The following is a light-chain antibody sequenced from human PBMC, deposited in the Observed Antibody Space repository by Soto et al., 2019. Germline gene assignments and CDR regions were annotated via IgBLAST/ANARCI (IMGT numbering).Light chain of an antibody. J-gene: IGKJ1*01. CDR1: HSVNSN. V-gene: IGKV3-15*01. CDR3: QQYNNWPPCT. Sequence: EIVMTQSPATLSVSPGERATLSCRASHSVNSNLAWYQQKPGQAPRLLIYDASTRAPGIPARFSGSGSGTEFTLTISSLQSEDFAVYYCQQYNNWPPCTFGQGTKVEIK. CDR2: DAS.